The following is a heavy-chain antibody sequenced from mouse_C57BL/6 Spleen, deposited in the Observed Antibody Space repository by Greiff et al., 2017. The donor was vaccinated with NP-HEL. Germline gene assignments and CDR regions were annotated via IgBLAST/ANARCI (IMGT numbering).Heavy chain of an antibody. CDR3: AREGSSYEFAY. V-gene: IGHV7-1*01. CDR1: GFTFSDFY. D-gene: IGHD1-1*01. Sequence: EVKVVESGGGLVQSGRSLRLSCATSGFTFSDFYMEWVRQAPGKGLEWIAASRNKANDYTTEYSASVKGRFIVSRDTSQSILYLQMNALRAEDTAIYYCAREGSSYEFAYWGQGTLVTVSA. J-gene: IGHJ3*01. CDR2: SRNKANDYTT.